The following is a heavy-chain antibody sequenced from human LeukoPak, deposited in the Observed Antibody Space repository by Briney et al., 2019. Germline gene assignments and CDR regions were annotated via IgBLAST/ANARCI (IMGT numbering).Heavy chain of an antibody. D-gene: IGHD6-6*01. CDR3: ARHEVEQLIYYFDY. CDR1: GGSISSSSYY. Sequence: PSETLSLTCTVSGGSISSSSYYWGWIRQPPGKGLEWIGSIYYSGSTYYNPSLKSRVTIYVDTSKNQFSLKLSSVTAADTAVYYCARHEVEQLIYYFDYWGQGTLVTVSS. V-gene: IGHV4-39*01. J-gene: IGHJ4*02. CDR2: IYYSGST.